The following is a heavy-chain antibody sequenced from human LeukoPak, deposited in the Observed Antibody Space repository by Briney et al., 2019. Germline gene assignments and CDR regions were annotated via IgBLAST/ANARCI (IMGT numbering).Heavy chain of an antibody. D-gene: IGHD3-10*01. CDR3: ARKSDSLMLRGGDC. CDR1: GFTVSSNY. V-gene: IGHV3-53*01. CDR2: IYSGGST. Sequence: GGSLRLSCAASGFTVSSNYMSWVRQAPGKGLEWVSVIYSGGSTYYADSVKGRFTISRDNSKNTLYPQMDRLRVEDTAVYYCARKSDSLMLRGGDCWGQGTLVTVSS. J-gene: IGHJ4*02.